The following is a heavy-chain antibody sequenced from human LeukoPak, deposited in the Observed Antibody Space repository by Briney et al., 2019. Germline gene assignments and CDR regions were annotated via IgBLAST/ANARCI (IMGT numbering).Heavy chain of an antibody. V-gene: IGHV3-33*01. CDR2: VWYDGSNK. J-gene: IGHJ4*02. D-gene: IGHD6-13*01. CDR3: ARDPKYSNSWFFDY. CDR1: GFAFSRSG. Sequence: GGSLRLSCAASGFAFSRSGMHWVRQAPGKRLEWVAVVWYDGSNKHYADSVKGRFTISRDNSNNTLYLQMNSLRAEDTAVYYCARDPKYSNSWFFDYWGQGTLVTVSS.